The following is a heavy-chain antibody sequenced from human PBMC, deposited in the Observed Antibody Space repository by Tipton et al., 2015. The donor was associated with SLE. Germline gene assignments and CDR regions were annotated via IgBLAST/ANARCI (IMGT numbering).Heavy chain of an antibody. CDR1: GGSSNTYY. J-gene: IGHJ3*01. V-gene: IGHV4-34*10. CDR3: ARYDNWNYDAFDA. CDR2: IHLGGYT. D-gene: IGHD1-7*01. Sequence: TLSLTCDVYGGSSNTYYWGWIRQPPGKGLEWIGAIHLGGYTRYSSSFKSRVDISGDTSKNQFSLKLTSATAADTADYYCARYDNWNYDAFDAWGQGTRVTVAS.